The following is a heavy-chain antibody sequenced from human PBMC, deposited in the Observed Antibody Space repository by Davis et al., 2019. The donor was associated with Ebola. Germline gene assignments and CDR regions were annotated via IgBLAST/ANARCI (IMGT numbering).Heavy chain of an antibody. CDR3: ARGRRGYSGSYYHNWFDP. V-gene: IGHV4-34*01. CDR2: ISHHNGDT. CDR1: GGSFSDYF. J-gene: IGHJ5*02. Sequence: SETLSLTCAVYGGSFSDYFWSWIRQPPEKGLEWIGEISHHNGDTNYNPSLRSRVAISVDPSKNQFSLEVSSVTAADTAVYYCARGRRGYSGSYYHNWFDPWGQGTLVTVSS. D-gene: IGHD1-26*01.